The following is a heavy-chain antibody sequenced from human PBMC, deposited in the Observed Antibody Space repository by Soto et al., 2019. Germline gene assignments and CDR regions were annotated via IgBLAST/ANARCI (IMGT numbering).Heavy chain of an antibody. CDR3: ARAPYIAVAGTCYFDY. D-gene: IGHD6-19*01. V-gene: IGHV3-11*01. Sequence: PGGSLRLSCAASGFTFSDYYMSWIRQAPGKGLEWVSYISSSGSAIYYAESVKGRFTISRDNAKNSLYLQMNSLRAEDTAVYYCARAPYIAVAGTCYFDYWGQGTLVTVSS. J-gene: IGHJ4*02. CDR1: GFTFSDYY. CDR2: ISSSGSAI.